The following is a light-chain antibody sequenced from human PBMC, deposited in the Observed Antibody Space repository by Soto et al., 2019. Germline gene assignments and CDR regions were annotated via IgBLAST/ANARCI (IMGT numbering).Light chain of an antibody. Sequence: EIVLTQSPGTLSLSPGERATLSCRASQSVSSSYLAWYQQKPGQAPRLLIYGASSRATGIPDRFSGSGSGTVFTLTISRLEPEDFAVYYCQQDGSSPWTFGQGTKVEIK. CDR1: QSVSSSY. J-gene: IGKJ1*01. V-gene: IGKV3-20*01. CDR3: QQDGSSPWT. CDR2: GAS.